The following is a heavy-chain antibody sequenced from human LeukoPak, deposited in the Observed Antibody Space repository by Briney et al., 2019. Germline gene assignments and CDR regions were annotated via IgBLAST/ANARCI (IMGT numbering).Heavy chain of an antibody. D-gene: IGHD5-18*01. CDR3: ARARSSYGYGDAFDI. CDR1: GFTFSTYA. Sequence: GGSLRLSCAASGFTFSTYAMHWVRQAPGKGLEWVAVISYGGSSKYYADSVKGRFTISRDNSKNTLYLQMNSLRAEDTAVYYCARARSSYGYGDAFDIWGQGTMVTVSS. V-gene: IGHV3-30*04. J-gene: IGHJ3*02. CDR2: ISYGGSSK.